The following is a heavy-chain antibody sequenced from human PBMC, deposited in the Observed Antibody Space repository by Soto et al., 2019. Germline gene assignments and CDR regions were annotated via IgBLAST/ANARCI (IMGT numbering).Heavy chain of an antibody. Sequence: RASVKVSCKASGYTFTSYGISWVRQAPGQGLEWMGWISAYNGNTNYAQKLQGRVTMTTDTSTSTAYMELRSLRSDDTAVYYCAKGAAGTSPYYFDYWGQGTLVTVSS. CDR2: ISAYNGNT. CDR3: AKGAAGTSPYYFDY. CDR1: GYTFTSYG. V-gene: IGHV1-18*01. J-gene: IGHJ4*02. D-gene: IGHD6-13*01.